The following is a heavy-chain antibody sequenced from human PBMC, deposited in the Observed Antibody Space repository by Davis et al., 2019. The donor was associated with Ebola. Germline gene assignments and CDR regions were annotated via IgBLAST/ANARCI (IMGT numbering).Heavy chain of an antibody. CDR3: ATGDYYYYGMDV. CDR2: ISYDGSNK. Sequence: PGGSLRLSCAASGFTFSSYGMHWVRQAPGKGLEWVAVISYDGSNKYYADSVKGRFTISRDNSKNTLYLQMNSLRAEDTAVYYCATGDYYYYGMDVWGKGTTVTVSS. V-gene: IGHV3-30*03. CDR1: GFTFSSYG. J-gene: IGHJ6*04.